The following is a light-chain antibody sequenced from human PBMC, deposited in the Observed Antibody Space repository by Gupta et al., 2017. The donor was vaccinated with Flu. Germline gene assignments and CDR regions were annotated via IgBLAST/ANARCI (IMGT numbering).Light chain of an antibody. CDR2: EVN. J-gene: IGLJ2*01. CDR1: SSDVGGYNY. Sequence: QSALTQPPSASASPGQSVTISCTGPSSDVGGYNYVSWYQQPPGKAPKLIIYEVNKRPSGVPDRFSGSKSCNTASLTVSGLLAEDEADYYCCSYGGSKFFGGGTKLTVL. CDR3: CSYGGSKF. V-gene: IGLV2-8*01.